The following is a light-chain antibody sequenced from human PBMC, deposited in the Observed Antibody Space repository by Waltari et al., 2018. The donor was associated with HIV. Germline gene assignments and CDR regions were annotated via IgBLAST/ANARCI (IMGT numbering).Light chain of an antibody. CDR2: DDS. J-gene: IGLJ2*01. CDR3: QVWDSTTDEGV. Sequence: SYVLTQPPSVSVAPGQTATITCGGNNIKSNNVHWYRQRPGQAPTLVVYDDSARPSGIPERFSGSHSENTATLTISRVEAGDEADYYCQVWDSTTDEGVFGGGTKLTVL. CDR1: NIKSNN. V-gene: IGLV3-21*02.